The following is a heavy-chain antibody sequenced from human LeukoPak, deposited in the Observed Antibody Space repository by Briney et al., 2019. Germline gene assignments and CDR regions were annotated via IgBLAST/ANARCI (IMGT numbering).Heavy chain of an antibody. J-gene: IGHJ5*01. CDR2: LYYSGSA. CDR1: GGSISSSSYS. D-gene: IGHD3-10*01. CDR3: ASLLWFGELSPVNXFXX. V-gene: IGHV4-39*01. Sequence: SETLSLTCTVSGGSISSSSYSWGWIRQPPGKGLEWIGSLYYSGSASSNPSLKSRVTISVDPSKTQFSLRLSSVAAADTGVSXCASLLWFGELSPVNXFXXWGXXXLVT.